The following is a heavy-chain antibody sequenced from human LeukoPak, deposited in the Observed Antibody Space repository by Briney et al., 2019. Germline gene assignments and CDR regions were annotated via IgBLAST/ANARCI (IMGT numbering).Heavy chain of an antibody. Sequence: GGSLRLSCAASGFTFSSYSMNWVRQAPGKGLEWVSSISSSSSYIYYADSVKGRFTISRDNAKNSLYPQMNSLRAEDTAVYYCARTLSYYYYMDVWGKGTTVTVSS. V-gene: IGHV3-21*01. CDR2: ISSSSSYI. CDR1: GFTFSSYS. J-gene: IGHJ6*03. CDR3: ARTLSYYYYMDV.